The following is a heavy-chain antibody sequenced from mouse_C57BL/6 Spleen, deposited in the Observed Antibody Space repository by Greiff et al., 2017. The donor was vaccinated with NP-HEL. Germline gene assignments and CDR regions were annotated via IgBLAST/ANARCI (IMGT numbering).Heavy chain of an antibody. Sequence: QVQLQQPGAELVKPGASVKLSCKASGYTFTSYWMQWVKQRPGQGLEWIGEIDPSDSYTNYNQKFQGKATLTVDTSSSTAYMQLSSLTSEDSAVYYCGRWLPLAMDYWGQGTSVTVSS. CDR1: GYTFTSYW. V-gene: IGHV1-50*01. CDR2: IDPSDSYT. D-gene: IGHD2-3*01. J-gene: IGHJ4*01. CDR3: GRWLPLAMDY.